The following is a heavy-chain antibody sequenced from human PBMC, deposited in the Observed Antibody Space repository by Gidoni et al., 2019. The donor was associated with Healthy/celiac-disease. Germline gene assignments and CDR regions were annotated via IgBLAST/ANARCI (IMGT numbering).Heavy chain of an antibody. Sequence: EVQLVESGGGVVRPGGSRRRCCAASGSTFDDYGMSWFRQSPGKGLEWCFGINWNGGSTGYADSVKARFTISRDNAKNSLYLQMNSLRAEDTALYHCARDRGGSGELPHYFDYWGQGTLVTVSS. V-gene: IGHV3-20*01. CDR2: INWNGGST. CDR1: GSTFDDYG. D-gene: IGHD3-10*01. CDR3: ARDRGGSGELPHYFDY. J-gene: IGHJ4*02.